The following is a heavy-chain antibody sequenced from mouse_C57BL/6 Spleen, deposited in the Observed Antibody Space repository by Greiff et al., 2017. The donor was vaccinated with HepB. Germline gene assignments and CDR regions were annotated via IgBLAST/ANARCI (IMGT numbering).Heavy chain of an antibody. J-gene: IGHJ3*01. Sequence: LVEPGASVKISCKASGYSFTGYYMNWVKQSPEKSLEWIGEINPSTGGTTYNQKFKAKATLTVDKSSSTAYMQLKSLTSEDSAVYYCASVTELAYWGQGTLVTVSA. V-gene: IGHV1-42*01. D-gene: IGHD2-2*01. CDR2: INPSTGGT. CDR3: ASVTELAY. CDR1: GYSFTGYY.